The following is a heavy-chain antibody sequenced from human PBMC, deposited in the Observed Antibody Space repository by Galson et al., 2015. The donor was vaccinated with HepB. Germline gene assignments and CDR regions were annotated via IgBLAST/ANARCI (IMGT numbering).Heavy chain of an antibody. CDR3: AREYSYAIDY. V-gene: IGHV3-30*12. CDR1: GFSFSIYG. CDR2: ISNDGSNK. J-gene: IGHJ4*02. Sequence: SLRLSCAASGFSFSIYGMHWVRQAPGKGLEWVAVISNDGSNKYYADSVKGRFAVCRDNAKNSLHLQMNSLKNEDTAVYYCAREYSYAIDYWGQGTLVTVSS. D-gene: IGHD5-18*01.